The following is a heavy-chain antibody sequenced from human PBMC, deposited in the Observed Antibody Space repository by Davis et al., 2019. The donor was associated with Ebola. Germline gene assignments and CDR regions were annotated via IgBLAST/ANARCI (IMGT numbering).Heavy chain of an antibody. CDR3: ARADYGDLNGYYFDY. CDR1: GYTFTSYG. CDR2: ISAYNGNT. D-gene: IGHD4-17*01. Sequence: ASVKVSCKASGYTFTSYGISWVRQAPGQGLEWMGWISAYNGNTNYAQKLQGRVTMTTDTSTSTAYMELRSLRSDDTAVYYCARADYGDLNGYYFDYWGQGTLVTVSS. J-gene: IGHJ4*02. V-gene: IGHV1-18*01.